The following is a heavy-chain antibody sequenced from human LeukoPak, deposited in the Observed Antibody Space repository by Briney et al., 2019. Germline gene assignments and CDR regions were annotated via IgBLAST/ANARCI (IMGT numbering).Heavy chain of an antibody. V-gene: IGHV1-2*06. J-gene: IGHJ4*02. CDR2: INPNSGGT. Sequence: ASVKVSCQASGYTFTGYYMHWVRQAPGQGLEWMGRINPNSGGTNYAQKFQGRVTMTRDTSISAAYMELSRLRSDDTAVYYCARGGNSVFGVVDYWGQGTLVTVSS. D-gene: IGHD3-3*01. CDR3: ARGGNSVFGVVDY. CDR1: GYTFTGYY.